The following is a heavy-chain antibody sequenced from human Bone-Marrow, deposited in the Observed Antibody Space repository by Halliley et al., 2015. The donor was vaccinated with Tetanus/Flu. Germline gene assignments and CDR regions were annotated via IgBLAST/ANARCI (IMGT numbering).Heavy chain of an antibody. J-gene: IGHJ4*02. Sequence: KGLGWVSVLHSAGNPFYADSVKGRFTISRDNSENTLYLQMNRLRVEDTAVYYCARDLGWQQFAHWGQGTLVTVSS. CDR3: ARDLGWQQFAH. D-gene: IGHD1-26*01. V-gene: IGHV3-53*01. CDR2: LHSAGNP.